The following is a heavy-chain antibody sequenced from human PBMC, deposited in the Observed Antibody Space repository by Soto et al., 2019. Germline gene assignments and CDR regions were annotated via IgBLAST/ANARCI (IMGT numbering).Heavy chain of an antibody. CDR1: GYTFTSYY. V-gene: IGHV1-46*01. D-gene: IGHD3-22*01. CDR3: ATDRTTYYYDSSGSIPGGFET. J-gene: IGHJ5*02. Sequence: ASVKVSCKASGYTFTSYYMHWVRQAPGQGLEWMGIINPSGGSTSYAQKFQGRVTMTRDTPTSTVYMELSSLRSEDTAVYYCATDRTTYYYDSSGSIPGGFETWCTGTLVTVSS. CDR2: INPSGGST.